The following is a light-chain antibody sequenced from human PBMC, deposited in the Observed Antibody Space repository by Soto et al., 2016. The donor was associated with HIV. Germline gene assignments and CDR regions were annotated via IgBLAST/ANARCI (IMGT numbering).Light chain of an antibody. V-gene: IGKV1D-13*01. CDR3: QQFNNYPSLS. J-gene: IGKJ4*01. CDR1: RDIGSA. CDR2: DAS. Sequence: AIQLTQSPSSLSASVGDRVTITCRASRDIGSALAWYQQKPGKGPRLLIYDASSLESGAPSRFRGGGSGKDFSLIISSLQPEDFATYHCQQFNNYPSLSFGGGTKVELK.